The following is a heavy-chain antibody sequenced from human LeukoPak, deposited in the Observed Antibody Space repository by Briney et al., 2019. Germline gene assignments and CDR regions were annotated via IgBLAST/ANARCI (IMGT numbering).Heavy chain of an antibody. V-gene: IGHV3-33*01. D-gene: IGHD3-22*01. CDR1: AFTYSSYG. Sequence: GGSQRLSCAASAFTYSSYGMHWVRQAPGKGLEWVAVIWNDGSKKYYADSVKGRFTISRDNSKNTLYLQMNSLRAEDTAVFYCTRYISTIVVAPGYWGQGTLVTVSP. CDR3: TRYISTIVVAPGY. J-gene: IGHJ4*02. CDR2: IWNDGSKK.